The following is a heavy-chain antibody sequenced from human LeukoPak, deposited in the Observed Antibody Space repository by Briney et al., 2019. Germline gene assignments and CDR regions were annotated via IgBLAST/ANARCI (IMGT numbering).Heavy chain of an antibody. CDR3: ARENGYSYGSNWFDP. CDR2: INHSGGT. V-gene: IGHV4-34*01. J-gene: IGHJ5*02. D-gene: IGHD5-18*01. Sequence: SETLSLTCAVYGGSFSGYYWSWIRQPPGKGLEWIGEINHSGGTNYNPSLKSRVTISLDTSKNQFSLRLSSVTAADTAVYYCARENGYSYGSNWFDPWGQGTLVTVSS. CDR1: GGSFSGYY.